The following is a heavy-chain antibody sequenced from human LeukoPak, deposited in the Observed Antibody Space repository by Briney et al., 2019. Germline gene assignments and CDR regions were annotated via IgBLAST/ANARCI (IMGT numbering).Heavy chain of an antibody. J-gene: IGHJ4*02. Sequence: PSETLSLTCAVFGYSISNTHYWGWIRQPPGKGLEWIGSIYNSGSTHYNPSLKSRVTISVDTSMNQFSLKLSSVTAADTAVYYCARNSSGIHFDYWGRGTLVTVSS. CDR1: GYSISNTHY. D-gene: IGHD3-22*01. CDR3: ARNSSGIHFDY. CDR2: IYNSGST. V-gene: IGHV4-38-2*01.